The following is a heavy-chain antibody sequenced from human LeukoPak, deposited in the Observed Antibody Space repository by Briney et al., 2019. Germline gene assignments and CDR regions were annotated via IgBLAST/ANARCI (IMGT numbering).Heavy chain of an antibody. D-gene: IGHD3-22*01. CDR2: ISGSGGST. Sequence: PGGSLRLSCEASGFTFSSYAMSWVRQAPGKGLEWVLAISGSGGSTYYADSVKGRFTISRDNSKNTLYLQMNSLRAEDTAVYYCAAYYYDSSGYYYNNGADYWGQGTLVTVSS. J-gene: IGHJ4*02. CDR1: GFTFSSYA. CDR3: AAYYYDSSGYYYNNGADY. V-gene: IGHV3-23*01.